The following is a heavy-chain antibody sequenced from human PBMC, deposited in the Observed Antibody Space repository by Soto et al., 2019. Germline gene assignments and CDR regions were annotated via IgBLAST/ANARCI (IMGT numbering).Heavy chain of an antibody. D-gene: IGHD6-19*01. CDR2: INHSGSV. Sequence: SETLSLTYTVSRDSISNYYWNWIRQPPGKGLEWLGHINHSGSVNYNPSLKSRVTISLDTSKSQFSLKLSSVTAADTAVYYCARGEWTTAVAGSSSYYFDSWGQGTLVTVSS. V-gene: IGHV4-59*12. CDR1: RDSISNYY. CDR3: ARGEWTTAVAGSSSYYFDS. J-gene: IGHJ4*02.